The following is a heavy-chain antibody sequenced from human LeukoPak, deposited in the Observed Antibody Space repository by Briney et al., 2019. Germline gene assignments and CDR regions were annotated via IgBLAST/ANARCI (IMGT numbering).Heavy chain of an antibody. Sequence: ASVKVSCKASGYTFTDYYMHWVRQAPGQGIGWMGWINPNSGGTNYAQKFQGRVTMTRDTSISTAYMELSGLRSDDTAVYYCARSSRYCSSTSCYFVQWGQGTLVTVSS. D-gene: IGHD2-2*01. CDR2: INPNSGGT. J-gene: IGHJ4*02. CDR3: ARSSRYCSSTSCYFVQ. V-gene: IGHV1-2*02. CDR1: GYTFTDYY.